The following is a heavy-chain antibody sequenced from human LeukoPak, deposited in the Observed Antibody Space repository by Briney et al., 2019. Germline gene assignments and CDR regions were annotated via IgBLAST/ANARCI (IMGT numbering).Heavy chain of an antibody. CDR2: INYSGST. D-gene: IGHD3-10*01. CDR1: GGSIRRYF. Sequence: SETLSLTCTVSGGSIRRYFWNWLRQTPGKGLEWIGHINYSGSTNYNPSLKSRVTISLDTSKNQFSLNLSSVTAADTAVYHCARGSGIYGSGSYSADWGQGTQVTVSS. CDR3: ARGSGIYGSGSYSAD. J-gene: IGHJ4*02. V-gene: IGHV4-59*01.